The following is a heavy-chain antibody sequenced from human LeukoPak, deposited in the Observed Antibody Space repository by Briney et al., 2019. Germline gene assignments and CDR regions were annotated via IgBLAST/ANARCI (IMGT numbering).Heavy chain of an antibody. J-gene: IGHJ4*02. CDR1: GFTFSSYG. D-gene: IGHD5-18*01. Sequence: GGSLRLSCAASGFTFSSYGMHWVRQAPGKGLEWVAVISYDGSNKYYADSVKGRFTISRDNSKNTLYLQMNSLRAEDTAVYYCAKEGIQLWLNDWGQGTLVTVSS. CDR3: AKEGIQLWLND. V-gene: IGHV3-30*18. CDR2: ISYDGSNK.